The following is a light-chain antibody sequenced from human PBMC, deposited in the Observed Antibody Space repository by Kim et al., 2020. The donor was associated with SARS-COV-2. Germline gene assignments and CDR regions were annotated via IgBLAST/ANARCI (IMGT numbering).Light chain of an antibody. Sequence: QSVLTQPPSVSGSPGQSVTISCTGTSSDIGNYNRVSWYQQPPGTAPKLMIYEVNNRPSGVPDRFSGSKSGNTASLTISGLQAEDEADYYCSSYTRTDTVVFGGGTQLTVL. CDR2: EVN. CDR3: SSYTRTDTVV. CDR1: SSDIGNYNR. V-gene: IGLV2-18*02. J-gene: IGLJ2*01.